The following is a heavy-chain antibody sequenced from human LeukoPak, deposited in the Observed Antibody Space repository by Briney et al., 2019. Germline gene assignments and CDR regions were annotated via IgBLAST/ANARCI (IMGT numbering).Heavy chain of an antibody. CDR1: GFTFSSYW. CDR2: IKQDGSEK. D-gene: IGHD2-15*01. V-gene: IGHV3-7*03. CDR3: AKDRPYCSGGSCYSGYYGMDV. Sequence: GGSLRLSCAASGFTFSSYWMSWVRQAPGKGLEWVANIKQDGSEKYYVDSVKGRFTISRDNAKNSLYLQMNSLRAEDTALYYCAKDRPYCSGGSCYSGYYGMDVWGQGTTVTVSS. J-gene: IGHJ6*02.